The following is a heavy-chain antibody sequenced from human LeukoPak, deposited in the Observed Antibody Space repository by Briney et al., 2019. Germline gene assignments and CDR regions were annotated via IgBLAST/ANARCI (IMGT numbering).Heavy chain of an antibody. CDR2: ISSSSSYI. J-gene: IGHJ4*02. CDR1: GFTFSSYS. V-gene: IGHV3-21*01. D-gene: IGHD3-16*01. CDR3: ARAPLWDGAYYFDY. Sequence: GGSLRLSCAASGFTFSSYSMNWVRQAPGKGLEWVSSISSSSSYIYYADSVKGRFTISRDNAKNSLYLQMNSLRAEDTAVYYCARAPLWDGAYYFDYWGQGTLVTVSS.